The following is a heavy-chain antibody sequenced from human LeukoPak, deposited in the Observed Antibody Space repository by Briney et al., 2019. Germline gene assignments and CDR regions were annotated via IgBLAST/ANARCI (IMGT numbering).Heavy chain of an antibody. CDR1: GYTFTGYY. D-gene: IGHD1-26*01. CDR2: INPNSGGT. J-gene: IGHJ4*02. Sequence: ASVKVSCKSSGYTFTGYYMHWVRQAPGQGLEWMGWINPNSGGTNYAQTFQGRVTMTRDTSISTAYMELSRLRSDDTAVYYCARYPPLRPGRVGTRSLDYWGQGTLVTVSS. V-gene: IGHV1-2*02. CDR3: ARYPPLRPGRVGTRSLDY.